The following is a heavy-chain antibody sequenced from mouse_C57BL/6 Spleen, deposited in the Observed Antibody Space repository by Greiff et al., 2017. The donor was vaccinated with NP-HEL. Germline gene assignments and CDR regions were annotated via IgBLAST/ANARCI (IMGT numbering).Heavy chain of an antibody. J-gene: IGHJ2*01. D-gene: IGHD2-1*01. CDR2: ISSGGSYT. V-gene: IGHV5-6*01. CDR3: ARRGGDGNYVDFDY. Sequence: EVQLVESGGDLVKPGGSLKLSCAASGFTFSSYGLSWVRQTPDKRLEWVATISSGGSYTYYPASVTGRFTISRDTAKNTLYLQMSILTSEAPPMFDCARRGGDGNYVDFDYWGQGTTLTVSS. CDR1: GFTFSSYG.